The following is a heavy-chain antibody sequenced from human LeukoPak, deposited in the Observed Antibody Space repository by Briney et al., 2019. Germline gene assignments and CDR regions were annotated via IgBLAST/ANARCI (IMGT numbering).Heavy chain of an antibody. CDR2: IRYDGSNK. Sequence: GGSLRLSCAASGFTFSSYGIHWVRQAPGKGLEWVAFIRYDGSNKYYADSVKGRFTISRDNSKNTLYLQMNRLRAEDTAVYYCAPPPYCTNGVCFDYWGQGTLVTVSS. CDR3: APPPYCTNGVCFDY. D-gene: IGHD2-8*01. V-gene: IGHV3-30*02. CDR1: GFTFSSYG. J-gene: IGHJ4*02.